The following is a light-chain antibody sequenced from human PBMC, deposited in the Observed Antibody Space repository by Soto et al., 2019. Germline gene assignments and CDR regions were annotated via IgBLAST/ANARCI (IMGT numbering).Light chain of an antibody. CDR1: QSISSY. CDR2: AAS. J-gene: IGKJ2*01. CDR3: QPRYSTPYT. V-gene: IGKV1-39*01. Sequence: DIQMTQSPSSLSAAVGDRVTITCRASQSISSYLNWYQQKPGKAPKLLIYAASSLQSGVPSRFSGSGSGTDFTLTISSLEPEAFATYYCQPRYSTPYTFGQGTKLEIK.